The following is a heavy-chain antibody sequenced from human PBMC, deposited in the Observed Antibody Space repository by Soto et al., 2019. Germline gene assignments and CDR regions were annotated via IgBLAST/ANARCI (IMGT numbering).Heavy chain of an antibody. V-gene: IGHV1-69*13. CDR1: GGTFSSYA. CDR3: ARGKIAAAEYYYYGMDV. J-gene: IGHJ6*02. Sequence: AVKVSCKASGGTFSSYAISWVRQAPGQGLEWMGGIIPIFGTANYAQKFQGRVTITADESTSTAYMELSSLRSEDTAVYYCARGKIAAAEYYYYGMDVWGQGSTVTVSS. CDR2: IIPIFGTA. D-gene: IGHD6-13*01.